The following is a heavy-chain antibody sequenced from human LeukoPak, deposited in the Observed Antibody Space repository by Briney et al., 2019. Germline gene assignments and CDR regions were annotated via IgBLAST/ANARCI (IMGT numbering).Heavy chain of an antibody. J-gene: IGHJ6*03. D-gene: IGHD4-17*01. CDR2: ISKDGSNK. CDR1: GFTFTNYA. Sequence: GGSLRLSCAASGFTFTNYAMHWVRQAPGKGLEWVAVISKDGSNKYYTDSVKGRFTISRDNSKNTLYLQMNSLRAEDTAVYYCARELRGDLEYYYYMDVWGKGTTVTVSS. CDR3: ARELRGDLEYYYYMDV. V-gene: IGHV3-30-3*01.